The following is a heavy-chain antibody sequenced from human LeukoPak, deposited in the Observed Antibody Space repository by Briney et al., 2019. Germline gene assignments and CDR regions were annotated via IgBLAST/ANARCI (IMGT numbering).Heavy chain of an antibody. V-gene: IGHV3-48*03. J-gene: IGHJ4*02. CDR2: ISSSGSTI. D-gene: IGHD3-22*01. Sequence: GGSLRLSCAASGFTFSSYEMNWVRQAPGKGLEWVSYISSSGSTIYYADSVKGRFTSSRDNAKNSLYLQMNSLRAEDTAVYYCARGRMDYYDSSGYYWGQGTLVSVSS. CDR1: GFTFSSYE. CDR3: ARGRMDYYDSSGYY.